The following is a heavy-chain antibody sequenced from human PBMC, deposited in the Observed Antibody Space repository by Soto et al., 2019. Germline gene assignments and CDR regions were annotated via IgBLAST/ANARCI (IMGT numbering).Heavy chain of an antibody. D-gene: IGHD3-22*01. CDR1: GFTFSSYA. CDR2: ISYDGSNK. CDR3: ARVVSYYYDSSGYFGY. J-gene: IGHJ4*02. Sequence: PGGSLRLSCAASGFTFSSYAMHWVRQAPGKGLEWVAVISYDGSNKYYADSVKGRFTISRDNSKNTLYLQMNSLRAEDTAVYYCARVVSYYYDSSGYFGYWGQGTLVTVSS. V-gene: IGHV3-30-3*01.